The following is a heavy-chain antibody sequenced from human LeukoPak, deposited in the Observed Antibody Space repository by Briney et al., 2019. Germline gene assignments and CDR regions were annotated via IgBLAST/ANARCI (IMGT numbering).Heavy chain of an antibody. J-gene: IGHJ6*03. CDR2: IYSGGHT. Sequence: PGGSLRLSCAASGFTFSSYEMNWVRQAPGKGLEWVSVIYSGGHTYYADSVKGRFSISRDSSKNTLYLQMNSLRAEDTAVYYCARDGRARYSYYMDVWGKGTTVTVSS. CDR1: GFTFSSYE. V-gene: IGHV3-53*01. CDR3: ARDGRARYSYYMDV.